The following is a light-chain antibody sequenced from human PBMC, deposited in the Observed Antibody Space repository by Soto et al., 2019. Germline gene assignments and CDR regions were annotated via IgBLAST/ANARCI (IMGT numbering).Light chain of an antibody. CDR3: QQYGSSGT. J-gene: IGKJ1*01. Sequence: DLQMTQSPSSLSASVGDRVAITCRAGQGITDYLNWYQQKAGKAPKLLISSASRLQSGVPSRFSGYRSGTDFTLTISRLEPEDFAVYYCQQYGSSGTFGQGTKVEIK. CDR1: QGITDY. V-gene: IGKV1-39*01. CDR2: SAS.